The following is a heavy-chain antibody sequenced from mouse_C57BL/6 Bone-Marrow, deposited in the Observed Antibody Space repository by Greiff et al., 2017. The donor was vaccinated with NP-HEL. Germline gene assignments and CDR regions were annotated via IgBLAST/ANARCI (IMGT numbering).Heavy chain of an antibody. V-gene: IGHV1-22*01. J-gene: IGHJ4*01. Sequence: VHVKQSGPELVKPGASVKMSCKASGYTFTDYNMHWVKQSHGKSLEWIGYINPNNGGTSYNQKFKGKATLTVNKSSSTAYMELRSLTSEDSAVYYCARRGYDYPYYYAMDYWGQGTSVTVSS. CDR1: GYTFTDYN. D-gene: IGHD2-4*01. CDR2: INPNNGGT. CDR3: ARRGYDYPYYYAMDY.